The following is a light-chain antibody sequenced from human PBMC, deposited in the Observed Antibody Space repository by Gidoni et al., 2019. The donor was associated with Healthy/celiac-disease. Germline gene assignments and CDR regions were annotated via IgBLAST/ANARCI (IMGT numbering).Light chain of an antibody. CDR1: QSVSSSY. CDR3: QQYGSSPVT. Sequence: EVVLTQSPGTLPLSPGQRATLSCSASQSVSSSYLAWYQQKPGQAPRLLIYGASSRATGIPDRFSGSGSGTDFTLTISRLEAEDFAVYYCQQYGSSPVTFGRGTRLEIK. CDR2: GAS. V-gene: IGKV3-20*01. J-gene: IGKJ5*01.